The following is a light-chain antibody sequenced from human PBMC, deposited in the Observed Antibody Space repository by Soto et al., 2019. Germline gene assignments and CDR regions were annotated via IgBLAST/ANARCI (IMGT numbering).Light chain of an antibody. J-gene: IGKJ4*01. Sequence: EIVLTQSPGTLSLSPGERATLSCRASQSVGRDYLAWYQQKRGQAPRLLMYDASSRATGIPDRFSGSGSGTDFTLTISRLEPEDFSEFYCPQYASSPLTFRRGTKVEIK. V-gene: IGKV3-20*01. CDR2: DAS. CDR1: QSVGRDY. CDR3: PQYASSPLT.